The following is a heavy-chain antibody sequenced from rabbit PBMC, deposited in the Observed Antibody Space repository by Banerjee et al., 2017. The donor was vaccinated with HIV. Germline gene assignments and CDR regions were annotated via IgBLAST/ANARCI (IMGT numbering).Heavy chain of an antibody. V-gene: IGHV1S47*01. Sequence: LEESGGGLVKPEGSLTLTCKASGFDFSSNAICWVRQAPGKGLEWIGTIYAGSSGSAYYASWVNGRFAISSHNAQNMLYLQMNSLTAADTASYFCARDLAGVIGWNFNLWGQGTLVTVS. D-gene: IGHD4-1*01. CDR2: IYAGSSGSA. J-gene: IGHJ4*01. CDR3: ARDLAGVIGWNFNL. CDR1: GFDFSSNA.